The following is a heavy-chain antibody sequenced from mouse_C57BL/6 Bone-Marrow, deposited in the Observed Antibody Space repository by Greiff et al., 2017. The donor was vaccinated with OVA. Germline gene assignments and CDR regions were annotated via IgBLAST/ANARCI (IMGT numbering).Heavy chain of an antibody. CDR2: INPGSGGT. CDR1: GYAFTNYL. D-gene: IGHD1-1*01. CDR3: ARSYGSKY. J-gene: IGHJ2*01. Sequence: VKLQESGAELVRPGTSVKVSCKASGYAFTNYLIEWVKQRPGQGLEWIGVINPGSGGTNYNEKFKGKATLTADKSSSTAYMQISSLTSEDSAVYFCARSYGSKYWGQGTTLTVSS. V-gene: IGHV1-54*01.